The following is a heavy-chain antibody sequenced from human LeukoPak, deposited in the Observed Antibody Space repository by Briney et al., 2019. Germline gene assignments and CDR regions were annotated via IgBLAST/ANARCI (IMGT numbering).Heavy chain of an antibody. CDR3: ARVPLTFGGVIVISYFDY. CDR1: GGTFSSYA. J-gene: IGHJ4*02. D-gene: IGHD3-16*02. V-gene: IGHV1-69*13. CDR2: IIPIFGTA. Sequence: VASVKVSCKASGGTFSSYAISWVRQAPGQGLEWMGGIIPIFGTANYAQKFQGRVTITADESTSTAYMELSSLRSEDTAVYYCARVPLTFGGVIVISYFDYWGQGTLVTVSS.